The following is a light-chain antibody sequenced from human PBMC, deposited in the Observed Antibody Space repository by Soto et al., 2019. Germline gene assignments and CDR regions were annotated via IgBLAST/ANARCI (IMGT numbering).Light chain of an antibody. J-gene: IGKJ1*01. CDR1: QSVNRQV. V-gene: IGKV3-20*01. CDR3: QHYGSPRGT. Sequence: EIVTTQSQASLSVTPVERFTLSCRASQSVNRQVLWYQHRPGQAPRLLVYAASSRATGIPVRFSGSGSGTDFTLTISRLEPEDFAIYYCQHYGSPRGTCGQGTTGDIK. CDR2: AAS.